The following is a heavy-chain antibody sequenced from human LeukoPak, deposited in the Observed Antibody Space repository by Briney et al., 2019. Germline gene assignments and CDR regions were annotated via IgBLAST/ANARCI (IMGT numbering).Heavy chain of an antibody. V-gene: IGHV6-1*01. J-gene: IGHJ6*02. CDR1: GDSFSSNSAA. Sequence: SQTLSLTCALSGDSFSSNSAAWNWIRQSPSRGLEWLGRTYYRSKWYNDYAVSVKSRITINPDTSKNQFSLQLNSVTPEDTAVYYCARVQYSSSSDYYYGMDVWGQGTTVTVSS. CDR3: ARVQYSSSSDYYYGMDV. D-gene: IGHD6-6*01. CDR2: TYYRSKWYN.